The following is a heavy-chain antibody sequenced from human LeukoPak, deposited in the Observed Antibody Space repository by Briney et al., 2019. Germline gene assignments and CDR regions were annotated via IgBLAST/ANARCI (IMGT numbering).Heavy chain of an antibody. CDR1: GFTLSSFD. V-gene: IGHV3-13*01. J-gene: IGHJ6*03. CDR2: IRTASDT. Sequence: GGSLRLSCAASGFTLSSFDMHWVRHPTGQGLEWVSTIRTASDTYYPGSVEGRFTLSRDNAKNSLYLQMNSLTAGDTAVYYCARGPPRGKYYYMDVWGKGTTVTVSS. D-gene: IGHD1-1*01. CDR3: ARGPPRGKYYYMDV.